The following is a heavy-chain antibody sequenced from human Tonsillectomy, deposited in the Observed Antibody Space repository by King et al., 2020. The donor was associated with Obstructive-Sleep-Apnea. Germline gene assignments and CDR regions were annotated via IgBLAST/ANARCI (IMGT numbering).Heavy chain of an antibody. Sequence: VQLVESGGGLVQPGRSLRLSRAASGFTFDDYAIHWVRQAPGKGLEWVSGISANSANIGYADSVKGRFTISRDNAKNSLYLQMNSLRPEDTALYYCAKARAAVAGTDYFDYWGQGTLVTVSS. J-gene: IGHJ4*02. V-gene: IGHV3-9*01. D-gene: IGHD6-19*01. CDR1: GFTFDDYA. CDR3: AKARAAVAGTDYFDY. CDR2: ISANSANI.